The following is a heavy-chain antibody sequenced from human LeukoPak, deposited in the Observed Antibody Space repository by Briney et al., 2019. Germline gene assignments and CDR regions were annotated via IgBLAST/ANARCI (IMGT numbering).Heavy chain of an antibody. CDR1: GFTFSSYD. J-gene: IGHJ3*02. CDR3: ARGLYYYDSSGYYGDTFDI. V-gene: IGHV3-13*04. Sequence: GGSLRLSCAASGFTFSSYDMHWVRHATGKGLEWVSGIGTTGDTYYPGSVKGRFTISRENAKNSLYLQMNSLSAGDTAVYYCARGLYYYDSSGYYGDTFDIWGQGTMVTVSS. D-gene: IGHD3-22*01. CDR2: IGTTGDT.